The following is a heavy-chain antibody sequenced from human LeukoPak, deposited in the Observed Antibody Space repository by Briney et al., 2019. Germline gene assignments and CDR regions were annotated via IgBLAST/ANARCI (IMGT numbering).Heavy chain of an antibody. V-gene: IGHV1-8*01. Sequence: WASVKVSCKASGYTFTSYDINWVRQATGPGLERMGWMNPNRGNTGYAQKFQGRVTMTRNTSISTAYMELSSLRSEDTAVYYCARGLVSSSWYGNGAYYYGMDVWGQGTTVTVSS. J-gene: IGHJ6*02. D-gene: IGHD6-13*01. CDR2: MNPNRGNT. CDR3: ARGLVSSSWYGNGAYYYGMDV. CDR1: GYTFTSYD.